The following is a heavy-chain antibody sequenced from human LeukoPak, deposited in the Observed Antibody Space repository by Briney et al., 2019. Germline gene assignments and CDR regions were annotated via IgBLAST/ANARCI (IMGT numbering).Heavy chain of an antibody. V-gene: IGHV3-48*03. CDR3: ARDVSPPYGGNSFSFDN. CDR2: ISSSGSTI. CDR1: GFTFSSYE. D-gene: IGHD4-23*01. J-gene: IGHJ4*02. Sequence: PGGSLRLSCAASGFTFSSYEMNWVRQAPGKGLEWVSYISSSGSTIYYADSVKGRFTISRDNAKNSLYLQMNSLRAEDTAVYYCARDVSPPYGGNSFSFDNWGQGTLVTVSS.